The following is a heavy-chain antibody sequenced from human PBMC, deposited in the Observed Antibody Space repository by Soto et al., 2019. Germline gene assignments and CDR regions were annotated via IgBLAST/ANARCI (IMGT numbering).Heavy chain of an antibody. D-gene: IGHD1-26*01. Sequence: ASVKVSCKASGYAFTSYGISWVRQAPGQGLEWMGWISAYNGNTNYAQKLQGRVTMTTDTSTSTAYMELRSLRSDDTAVYYCAGSGSPYYYYGMDVWGQGTTVTVFS. CDR1: GYAFTSYG. V-gene: IGHV1-18*04. CDR2: ISAYNGNT. J-gene: IGHJ6*02. CDR3: AGSGSPYYYYGMDV.